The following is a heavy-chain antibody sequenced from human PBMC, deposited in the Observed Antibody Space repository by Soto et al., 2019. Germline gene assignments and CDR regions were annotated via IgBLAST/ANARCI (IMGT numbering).Heavy chain of an antibody. D-gene: IGHD3-10*01. V-gene: IGHV3-53*01. Sequence: SLILSCAASGFTVTSYYMSWVRQAPGKGLEWVSLIYTGGNTNYADSVKGRFTISRDNSKNTLYLQMNSLRAEDTAVYYCARDYYYGSGNYYRADYYHYGMDVWGQGTTVTVSS. J-gene: IGHJ6*02. CDR2: IYTGGNT. CDR1: GFTVTSYY. CDR3: ARDYYYGSGNYYRADYYHYGMDV.